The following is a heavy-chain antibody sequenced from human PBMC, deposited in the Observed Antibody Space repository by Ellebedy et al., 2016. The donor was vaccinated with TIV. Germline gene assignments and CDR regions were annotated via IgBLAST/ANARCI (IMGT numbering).Heavy chain of an antibody. CDR2: VSHSGST. CDR1: GDSVTNYF. CDR3: AKYMETPATGRHYMDV. J-gene: IGHJ6*03. Sequence: SETLSLTCTVSGDSVTNYFWTWVRQPPGKGLEWIGHVSHSGSTDYNPSLKSRLTISLDTSKNQFSLELASVTAADTAVYYCAKYMETPATGRHYMDVWGKGTTVTVSS. D-gene: IGHD1-1*01. V-gene: IGHV4-59*02.